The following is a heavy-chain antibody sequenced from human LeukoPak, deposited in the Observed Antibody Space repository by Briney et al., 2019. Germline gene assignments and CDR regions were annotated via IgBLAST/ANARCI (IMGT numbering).Heavy chain of an antibody. Sequence: SETLSLTCTVSGGSISSNSYYWGWIRQPPGRGLERIGSVYYRGNTYYNPSLKSRVTISVDTSKNQFSLKLSSATAADTAVYYCARRRSYYDSSGRLCWGNWFDPWGQGTLVTVSS. CDR3: ARRRSYYDSSGRLCWGNWFDP. CDR2: VYYRGNT. V-gene: IGHV4-39*07. D-gene: IGHD3-22*01. CDR1: GGSISSNSYY. J-gene: IGHJ5*02.